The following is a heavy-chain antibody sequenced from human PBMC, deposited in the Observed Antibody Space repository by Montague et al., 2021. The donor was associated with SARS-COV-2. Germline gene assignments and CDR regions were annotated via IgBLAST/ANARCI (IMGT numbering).Heavy chain of an antibody. V-gene: IGHV4-39*01. Sequence: SETLSLTCTVSGGSISSSSYYWGWIRQPQGKGLEWIGSIYYSGSTHYNPSIKSRVTTSVDPSKNQFSLKLSSVTAADAAVYDCARHGGYGAAGAGTVDPWGQGTLVTVS. CDR2: IYYSGST. J-gene: IGHJ5*02. CDR3: ARHGGYGAAGAGTVDP. CDR1: GGSISSSSYY. D-gene: IGHD6-19*01.